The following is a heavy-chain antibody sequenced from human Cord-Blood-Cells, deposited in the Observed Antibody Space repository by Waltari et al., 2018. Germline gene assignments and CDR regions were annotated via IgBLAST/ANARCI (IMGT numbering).Heavy chain of an antibody. Sequence: SLTCAVSGYSISSGYYWGWIRQPPGKGLGWIGSIYHSGSTYYNPSLKSRVTISVDTSKNQFSLKLSSVTAADTAVYYCAREGRITMVQGVIITAPFGYWGQGTLVTISS. CDR1: GYSISSGYY. J-gene: IGHJ4*02. V-gene: IGHV4-38-2*02. CDR2: IYHSGST. CDR3: AREGRITMVQGVIITAPFGY. D-gene: IGHD3-10*01.